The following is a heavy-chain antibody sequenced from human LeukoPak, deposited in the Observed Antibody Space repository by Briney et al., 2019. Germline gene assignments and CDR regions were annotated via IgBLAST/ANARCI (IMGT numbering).Heavy chain of an antibody. J-gene: IGHJ4*02. D-gene: IGHD6-19*01. CDR1: RGSISTYY. V-gene: IGHV4-59*01. CDR3: ARSRSSSPYYFDT. CDR2: VFYSGTT. Sequence: SETLSLTCSVSRGSISTYYWSWIRQPPGKGLEWIGFVFYSGTTNSNPSVKSRVSMSVDMSENHLSLELTSVTAADSAVYYCARSRSSSPYYFDTWGQGTLVTVSS.